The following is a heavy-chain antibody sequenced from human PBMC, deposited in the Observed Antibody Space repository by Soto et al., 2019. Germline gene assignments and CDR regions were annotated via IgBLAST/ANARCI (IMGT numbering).Heavy chain of an antibody. CDR2: VSYDGSNK. D-gene: IGHD3-22*01. J-gene: IGHJ4*02. V-gene: IGHV3-30*18. Sequence: PGGSLRLSCAASGFTFSSHGVHWVRQAPGKGLEWVASVSYDGSNKHYADSVKGRFTISRDNSRNTLDLQMNSLRAEDTAVYYCAKDTYYYDRSGYYTYDHWGQGT. CDR3: AKDTYYYDRSGYYTYDH. CDR1: GFTFSSHG.